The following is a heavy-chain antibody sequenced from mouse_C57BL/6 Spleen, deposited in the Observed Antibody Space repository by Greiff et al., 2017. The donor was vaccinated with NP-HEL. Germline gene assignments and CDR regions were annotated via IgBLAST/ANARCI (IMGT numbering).Heavy chain of an antibody. D-gene: IGHD1-1*01. Sequence: VQLKESGGGLVKPGGSLKLSCAASGFTFSDYGMHWVRQAPEKGLEWVAYISSGSSTIYYAATVKGRFTISRDNAKNTLFLQMTSLRSEDTAMYYCARPGYCSSHFDYWGQGTTLTVSS. J-gene: IGHJ2*01. CDR1: GFTFSDYG. V-gene: IGHV5-17*01. CDR2: ISSGSSTI. CDR3: ARPGYCSSHFDY.